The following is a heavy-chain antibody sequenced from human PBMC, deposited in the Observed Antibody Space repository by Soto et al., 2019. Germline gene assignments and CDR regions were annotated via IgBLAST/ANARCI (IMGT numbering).Heavy chain of an antibody. V-gene: IGHV3-11*01. CDR1: GFSFSTYY. CDR3: ARDSTWNLKYFHH. D-gene: IGHD1-1*01. Sequence: QVQLVESGGGLVKPGGSLRLSCEASGFSFSTYYMTWIRQAPGKGLEWVSYIGSSGSTMYYADSVTGRFTISRDNTKNSLYLQMNSLSVEDTAVYYCARDSTWNLKYFHHWGQGTLVTVSS. J-gene: IGHJ1*01. CDR2: IGSSGSTM.